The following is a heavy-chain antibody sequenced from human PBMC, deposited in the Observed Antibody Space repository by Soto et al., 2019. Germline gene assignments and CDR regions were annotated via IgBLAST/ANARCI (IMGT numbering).Heavy chain of an antibody. J-gene: IGHJ4*02. CDR2: IIPILGIA. V-gene: IGHV1-69*04. CDR1: GGTFSSYT. CDR3: ATDRRGRPEMVLSY. Sequence: SVKVSCKASGGTFSSYTISWVRQAPGQGLEWMGRIIPILGIANYAQKFQGRVTITADKSTSTAYMELSSLRSEDTAVYYFATDRRGRPEMVLSYWGQGTLVTVSS. D-gene: IGHD2-8*01.